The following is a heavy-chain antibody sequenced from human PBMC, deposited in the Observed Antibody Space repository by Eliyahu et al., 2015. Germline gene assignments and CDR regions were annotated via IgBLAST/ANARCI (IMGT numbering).Heavy chain of an antibody. V-gene: IGHV5-10-1*03. Sequence: EVQLVQSGAEVKKPGESLRISCKGSGYSFTXYWISWVRQXPGKGLEWMGRIDPSDSYTNYSPSFQGHVTISADKSISTAYLQWSSLKASDTAMYYCASTLTYSSSWGWFDPWGQGTLVTVSS. J-gene: IGHJ5*02. CDR3: ASTLTYSSSWGWFDP. D-gene: IGHD6-13*01. CDR1: GYSFTXYW. CDR2: IDPSDSYT.